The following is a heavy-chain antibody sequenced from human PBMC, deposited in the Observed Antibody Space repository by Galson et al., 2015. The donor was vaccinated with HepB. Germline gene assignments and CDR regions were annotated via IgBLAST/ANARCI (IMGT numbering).Heavy chain of an antibody. V-gene: IGHV1-69*13. Sequence: SVKVSCKASGDTFIDYAITWVRQVPGQGLEWMGGIIPFYARANYAQKFQGRVTITADQSTSTAYLELSSLKSEDTAVYYCARAPFGELPGFQYYDYYMDGWGKGTAITVSS. J-gene: IGHJ6*03. CDR2: IIPFYARA. CDR1: GDTFIDYA. CDR3: ARAPFGELPGFQYYDYYMDG. D-gene: IGHD3-10*01.